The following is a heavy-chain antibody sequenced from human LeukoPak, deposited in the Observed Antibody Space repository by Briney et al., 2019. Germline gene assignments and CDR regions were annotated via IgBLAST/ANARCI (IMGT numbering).Heavy chain of an antibody. V-gene: IGHV3-48*04. D-gene: IGHD5-12*01. CDR3: ARDRGSLGYDAFDI. Sequence: GGSLRLSCAASGFSFSSYSMNWVRQAPGKGLEWVSYISSSGTTTFCADSVKGRFTISRDNAKNTLYLQMNSLRAEDTAVYYCARDRGSLGYDAFDIWGQGTMVTVSS. J-gene: IGHJ3*02. CDR2: ISSSGTTT. CDR1: GFSFSSYS.